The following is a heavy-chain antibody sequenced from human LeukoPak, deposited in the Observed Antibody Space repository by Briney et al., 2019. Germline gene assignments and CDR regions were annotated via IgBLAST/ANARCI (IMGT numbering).Heavy chain of an antibody. D-gene: IGHD6-13*01. V-gene: IGHV4-61*01. CDR2: IYYSGST. Sequence: SETLSLTCTVSGGSISSGSYYWSWIRQPPGKGLEWIGYIYYSGSTNYNPSLKSRVTISVDTSKNQFSLKLSSVTAADTAVYYCARVYYSRSYDYWYFDLWGRGTLVTVSS. CDR3: ARVYYSRSYDYWYFDL. CDR1: GGSISSGSYY. J-gene: IGHJ2*01.